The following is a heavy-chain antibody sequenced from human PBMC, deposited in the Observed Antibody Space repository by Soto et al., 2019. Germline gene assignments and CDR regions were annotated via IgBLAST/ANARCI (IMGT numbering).Heavy chain of an antibody. CDR3: ARDDNYDFWSGYPYYYYYYGMDV. CDR1: GFTFSSYS. CDR2: ISSSSSTI. Sequence: PGGSLRLSCAASGFTFSSYSMNWVRQAPGKGLEWVSYISSSSSTIYYADSVKGRFTISRDNAKNSLYLQMNSLRDEDTAVYYCARDDNYDFWSGYPYYYYYYGMDVWGQVTTVTVSS. D-gene: IGHD3-3*01. J-gene: IGHJ6*02. V-gene: IGHV3-48*02.